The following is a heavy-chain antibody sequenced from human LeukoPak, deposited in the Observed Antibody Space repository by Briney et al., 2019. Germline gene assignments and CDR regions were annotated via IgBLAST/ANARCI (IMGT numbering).Heavy chain of an antibody. CDR1: GFTFSSYA. CDR2: ISYDGSNK. D-gene: IGHD6-19*01. V-gene: IGHV3-30*04. J-gene: IGHJ6*04. Sequence: GGSLRLSCAASGFTFSSYAMHWVRQAPGKGLEWVAVISYDGSNKYYADSVKGRFTISRDNSKNTLYLQMNSLRAEDTAVYYCARDIQSPGWPPYYYYGMDVWGKGTTVTVSS. CDR3: ARDIQSPGWPPYYYYGMDV.